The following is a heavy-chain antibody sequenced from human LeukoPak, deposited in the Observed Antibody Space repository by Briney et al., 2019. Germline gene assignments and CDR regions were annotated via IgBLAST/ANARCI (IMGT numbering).Heavy chain of an antibody. Sequence: SETLSLTCAVSGGSISSGGYSWSWIRQPPGKGLEWIGYIYHSGSTYDNPSLKSLVTISVDRSKNQFSLKLSSVTAADTAVYYCARANVLLWFGELSNWFDPWGQGTLITVSS. CDR3: ARANVLLWFGELSNWFDP. CDR2: IYHSGST. CDR1: GGSISSGGYS. V-gene: IGHV4-30-2*01. J-gene: IGHJ5*02. D-gene: IGHD3-10*01.